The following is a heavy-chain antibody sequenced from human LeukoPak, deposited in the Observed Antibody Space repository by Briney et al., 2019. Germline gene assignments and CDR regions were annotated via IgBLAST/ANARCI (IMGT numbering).Heavy chain of an antibody. CDR3: ATLQLTRPYYYMDV. CDR1: GGSFSDYF. CDR2: INHSGST. D-gene: IGHD5-18*01. V-gene: IGHV4-34*01. Sequence: PAETLSLTCAVYGGSFSDYFWSGIRPPPGKGEEVLGEINHSGSTNYDPSVKSRVTISVDTSKNQFSLQLNPVTAADTAVYYCATLQLTRPYYYMDVGGKGTTVTVSS. J-gene: IGHJ6*03.